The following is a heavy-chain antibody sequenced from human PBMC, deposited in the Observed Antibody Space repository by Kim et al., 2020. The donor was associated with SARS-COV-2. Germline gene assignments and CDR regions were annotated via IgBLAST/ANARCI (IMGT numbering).Heavy chain of an antibody. CDR3: ASDYATIFGVVIIPYYYYGMDV. Sequence: SVKVSCKASGGTFSSYAISWVRQAPGQGLEWMGRIIPILGIANYAQKFQGRVTITADKSTSTAYMELSSLRSEDTAVYYCASDYATIFGVVIIPYYYYGMDVWGQGTTVTVSS. V-gene: IGHV1-69*04. D-gene: IGHD3-3*01. CDR1: GGTFSSYA. CDR2: IIPILGIA. J-gene: IGHJ6*02.